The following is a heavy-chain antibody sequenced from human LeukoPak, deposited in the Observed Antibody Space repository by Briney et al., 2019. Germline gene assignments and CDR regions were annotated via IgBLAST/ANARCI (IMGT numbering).Heavy chain of an antibody. CDR2: ISGSGGST. Sequence: GGSLRLSCAASGFTFSYTGMHWARQAPGKGLEWVSAISGSGGSTYYADSVKGRFTISRDNSKNTLYLQMNSLRAEDTAVYYCAKKEEAAIFDYWGQGTLVTVSS. CDR3: AKKEEAAIFDY. V-gene: IGHV3-23*01. J-gene: IGHJ4*02. CDR1: GFTFSYTG. D-gene: IGHD2-15*01.